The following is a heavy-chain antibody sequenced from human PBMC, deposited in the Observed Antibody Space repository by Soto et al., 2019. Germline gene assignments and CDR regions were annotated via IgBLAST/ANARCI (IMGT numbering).Heavy chain of an antibody. CDR3: ARHEEAYSNFLFQH. J-gene: IGHJ1*01. Sequence: SETLSLTCTVSGGSISSYYWSWIRQPPGKGLEWIGYIYYSGSTEYSPSLKSRVTISVDTSKNQFSLEVRSVTAADTAVYYCARHEEAYSNFLFQHWGQGTLVTVSS. CDR1: GGSISSYY. D-gene: IGHD4-4*01. V-gene: IGHV4-59*08. CDR2: IYYSGST.